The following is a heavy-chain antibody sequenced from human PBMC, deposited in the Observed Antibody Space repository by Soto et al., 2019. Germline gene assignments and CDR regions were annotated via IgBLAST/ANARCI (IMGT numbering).Heavy chain of an antibody. CDR3: ERSTYCSGGSCYPQY. V-gene: IGHV3-30*03. Sequence: GGSLRLSCEGPGFTFSDYGFHWVRQAPGKGLEWVAMISYDGSDRYYRDSVQGRFTISRDDSKNTVFLQMNSLRTEDTAMYYCERSTYCSGGSCYPQYWGPGTLVTVSS. J-gene: IGHJ4*02. D-gene: IGHD2-15*01. CDR2: ISYDGSDR. CDR1: GFTFSDYG.